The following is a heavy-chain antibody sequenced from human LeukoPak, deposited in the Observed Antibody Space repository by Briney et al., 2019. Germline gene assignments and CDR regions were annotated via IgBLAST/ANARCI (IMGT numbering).Heavy chain of an antibody. J-gene: IGHJ3*02. CDR1: GYTFTSYG. CDR3: ARDEHYYGSGTYYRRASTFDI. V-gene: IGHV1-18*04. CDR2: ISANNGYT. Sequence: ASVKVSCKASGYTFTSYGISWVRQAPGQGLAWMGWISANNGYTNYAQKLQGRVTMTTDTSTTTAYMELTRLTSDDTAVYYCARDEHYYGSGTYYRRASTFDIWGQGTMVTVSS. D-gene: IGHD3-10*01.